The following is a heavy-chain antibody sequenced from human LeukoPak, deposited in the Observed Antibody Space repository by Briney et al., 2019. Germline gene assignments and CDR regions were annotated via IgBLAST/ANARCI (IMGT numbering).Heavy chain of an antibody. CDR3: ARDSTIFGVVRAFDI. J-gene: IGHJ3*02. Sequence: SETLSLTCTVSGGSISSGGYYWSWIRQHPGKGLEWLGYIYYSGSTYYNPSLKSRVTISVDTSKNQFSLKLSSVTAADTAVYYCARDSTIFGVVRAFDIWGQGTMVTVSS. CDR2: IYYSGST. D-gene: IGHD3-3*01. V-gene: IGHV4-31*03. CDR1: GGSISSGGYY.